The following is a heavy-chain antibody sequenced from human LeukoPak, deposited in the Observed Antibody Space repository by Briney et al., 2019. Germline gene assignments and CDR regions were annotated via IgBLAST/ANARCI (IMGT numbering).Heavy chain of an antibody. V-gene: IGHV3-30-3*01. D-gene: IGHD6-13*01. CDR3: ARAVPGIAAAGNWAFDY. CDR1: GFTFSSYA. J-gene: IGHJ4*02. Sequence: GGSLRLSCAASGFTFSSYAMHWVRQAPGKGLERVAVISYDGSNKYYADSVKGRFTISRDNSKNTLYLQMNSLRAEDTAVYYCARAVPGIAAAGNWAFDYWGQGTLVTVSS. CDR2: ISYDGSNK.